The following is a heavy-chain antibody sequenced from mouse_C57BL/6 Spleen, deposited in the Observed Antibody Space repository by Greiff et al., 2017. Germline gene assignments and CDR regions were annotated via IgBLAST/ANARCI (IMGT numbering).Heavy chain of an antibody. V-gene: IGHV1-76*01. CDR2: IYPGSGNT. CDR1: GYTFTDYY. J-gene: IGHJ4*01. Sequence: QVQLQQSGAELVRPGASVKLSCKASGYTFTDYYINWVKQRPGQGLEWIARIYPGSGNTYYNEKFKGKATLTAEKSSSTAYMQLSSLTSEDSAVYVCARREYLYYAMDYWGQGTSVTVSS. CDR3: ARREYLYYAMDY. D-gene: IGHD5-2*01.